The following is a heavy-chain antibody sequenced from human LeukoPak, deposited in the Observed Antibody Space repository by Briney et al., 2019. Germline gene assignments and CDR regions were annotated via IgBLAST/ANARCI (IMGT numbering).Heavy chain of an antibody. CDR1: GYTFTGYY. V-gene: IGHV1-2*02. CDR3: ARDPGSSWYWGNYYYYMDV. CDR2: INPNGGST. D-gene: IGHD6-13*01. Sequence: VASLKLSCEASGYTFTGYYMHWVRQAPGQGLEWMGGINPNGGSTNYADNVKDRFTITTDTSKNTAFMQMNSLRSDDTGVYYCARDPGSSWYWGNYYYYMDVWGKGTTVTVSS. J-gene: IGHJ6*03.